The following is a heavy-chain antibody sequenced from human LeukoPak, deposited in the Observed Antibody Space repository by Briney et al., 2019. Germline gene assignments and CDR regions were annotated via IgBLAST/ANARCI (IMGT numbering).Heavy chain of an antibody. J-gene: IGHJ6*02. CDR1: GFTVSSNY. CDR3: ARDRSYYDSSGYYYPYYYYYGMDV. Sequence: GGSLRLSRAASGFTVSSNYMSWVRQAPGKGLEWVSVIYSGGSTYYADSVKGRFTISRDNSKNTLYLQMNSLRAEDTAVYYCARDRSYYDSSGYYYPYYYYYGMDVWGQGTTVTVSS. D-gene: IGHD3-22*01. CDR2: IYSGGST. V-gene: IGHV3-53*01.